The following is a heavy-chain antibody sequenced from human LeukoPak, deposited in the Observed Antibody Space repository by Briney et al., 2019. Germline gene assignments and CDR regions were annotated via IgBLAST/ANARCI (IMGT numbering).Heavy chain of an antibody. Sequence: SETLSLTCTVSGGSISSSSYYWGWIRQPAGKGLEWIGRIYTSGSTNYNPSLKSRVTMSVDTSKNQFSLKLSSVTAADTAVYYCARDRYGSGAIDAFDIWGQGTMVTVSS. J-gene: IGHJ3*02. V-gene: IGHV4-61*02. D-gene: IGHD3-10*01. CDR1: GGSISSSSYY. CDR2: IYTSGST. CDR3: ARDRYGSGAIDAFDI.